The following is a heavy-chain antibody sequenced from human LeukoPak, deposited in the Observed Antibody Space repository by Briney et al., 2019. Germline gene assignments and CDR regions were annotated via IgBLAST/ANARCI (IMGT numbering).Heavy chain of an antibody. Sequence: SETLSLTCAVSGGSFSGYYWSWIRQPPGKGLEWIGEINHSGSTNYNPSLKSRVTISVDTSKNQFSLTLSSVTAADTAVYYCARGSSSSSSAGYFDYWGQGTLVTVSS. CDR2: INHSGST. CDR1: GGSFSGYY. V-gene: IGHV4-34*01. CDR3: ARGSSSSSSAGYFDY. D-gene: IGHD6-6*01. J-gene: IGHJ4*02.